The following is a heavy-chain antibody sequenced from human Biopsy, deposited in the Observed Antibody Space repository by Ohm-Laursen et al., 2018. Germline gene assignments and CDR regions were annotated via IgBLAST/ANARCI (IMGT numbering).Heavy chain of an antibody. CDR2: IYPSGST. D-gene: IGHD3-22*01. V-gene: IGHV4-4*07. CDR1: GGSITTYY. CDR3: VRGVDYYDPYHYYALDV. J-gene: IGHJ6*02. Sequence: GTLSLTCTVSGGSITTYYWSWIRQPAGKGLEWIGRIYPSGSTNYNPSLKSRVTMSIDTSKKHFSLKVRSVTAADTAVYYCVRGVDYYDPYHYYALDVWGQGTTVTVSS.